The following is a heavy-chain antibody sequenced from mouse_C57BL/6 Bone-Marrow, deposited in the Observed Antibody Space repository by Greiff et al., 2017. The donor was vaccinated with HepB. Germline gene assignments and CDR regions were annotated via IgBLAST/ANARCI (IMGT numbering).Heavy chain of an antibody. CDR2: IYPGDGDT. CDR3: ARGGIYYYGSGYCYFDV. V-gene: IGHV1-80*01. Sequence: QVQLQQSGAELVKPGASVKISCKASGYAFSSYWMNWVKQRPGKGLEWIGQIYPGDGDTNYNGKFKGKATLTADKSSSTAYMQLSSLTSEDSAVYFCARGGIYYYGSGYCYFDVWGTGTTVTVSS. J-gene: IGHJ1*03. CDR1: GYAFSSYW. D-gene: IGHD1-1*01.